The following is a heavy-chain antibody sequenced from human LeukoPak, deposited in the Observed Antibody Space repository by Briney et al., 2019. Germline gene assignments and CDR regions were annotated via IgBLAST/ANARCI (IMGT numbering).Heavy chain of an antibody. D-gene: IGHD5-24*01. Sequence: TSETLSLTCTVSGGSINNFYWSWIRQPAGKGLEGIWRISSSGSTNYNPSLKSRVTISVDTSKNRFSLKLTSVNAADTAVYYCTRRDGSAFDIWGQGTMVTVSS. CDR3: TRRDGSAFDI. CDR1: GGSINNFY. V-gene: IGHV4-4*07. CDR2: ISSSGST. J-gene: IGHJ3*02.